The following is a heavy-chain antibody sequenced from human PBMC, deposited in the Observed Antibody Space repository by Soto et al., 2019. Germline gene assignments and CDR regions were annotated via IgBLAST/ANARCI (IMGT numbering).Heavy chain of an antibody. Sequence: PWGSLRLSCASSGFTFSTYDMHWVRHVTGKGLEWVSAIGTAGDPHYPGSVKGRFTISRENAKKSLYLQMNSLRAGDTAVYYCARGTDTSSFSSMDVWGQGTTVTVSS. V-gene: IGHV3-13*05. D-gene: IGHD2-2*01. J-gene: IGHJ6*02. CDR3: ARGTDTSSFSSMDV. CDR1: GFTFSTYD. CDR2: IGTAGDP.